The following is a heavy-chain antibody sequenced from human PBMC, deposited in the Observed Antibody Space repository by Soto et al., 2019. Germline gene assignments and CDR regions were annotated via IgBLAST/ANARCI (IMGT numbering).Heavy chain of an antibody. CDR2: ISYDGSAK. D-gene: IGHD2-2*01. Sequence: SGGSQRLSCAASGFTFSSHGMHWVRQGPGKGLEWVAVISYDGSAKYYADSVKGRFTISRDNSKNTLYLQMNSLRAEDTAVYYCAKDFCSSTSCPFDPWGQGTLVTVSS. CDR1: GFTFSSHG. V-gene: IGHV3-30*18. J-gene: IGHJ5*02. CDR3: AKDFCSSTSCPFDP.